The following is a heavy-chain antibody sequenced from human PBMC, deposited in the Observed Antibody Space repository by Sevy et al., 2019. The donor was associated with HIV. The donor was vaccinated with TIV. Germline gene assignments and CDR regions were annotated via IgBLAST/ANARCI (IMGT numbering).Heavy chain of an antibody. V-gene: IGHV3-66*01. CDR1: GFTVSSNY. D-gene: IGHD3-22*01. Sequence: GGSLRLSCAASGFTVSSNYMSWVRQAPGKGLEWVSVLYSGGSTYYADSVKGRFTISRDNSKNTLYLQMNSLRAEDTAAYYCARDSDLDSSGYYYFQHWGQGTLVTVSS. J-gene: IGHJ1*01. CDR3: ARDSDLDSSGYYYFQH. CDR2: LYSGGST.